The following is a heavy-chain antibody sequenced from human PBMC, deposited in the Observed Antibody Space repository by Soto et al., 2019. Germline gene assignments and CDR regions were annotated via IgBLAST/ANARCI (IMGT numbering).Heavy chain of an antibody. CDR1: GFTFTSSA. Sequence: GASVKVSCRASGFTFTSSAGQWVRQARGQRLEWIGWIVVGSGNTNYAQKFQERVTITRDMSTSTAYMELSSLRSEDTAVYYCAAAANYYESSGYFHDALDILGQGTMVTFSS. V-gene: IGHV1-58*01. CDR3: AAAANYYESSGYFHDALDI. CDR2: IVVGSGNT. D-gene: IGHD3-22*01. J-gene: IGHJ3*02.